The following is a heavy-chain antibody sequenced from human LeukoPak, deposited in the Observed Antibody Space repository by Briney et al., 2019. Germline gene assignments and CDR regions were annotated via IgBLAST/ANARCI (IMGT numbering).Heavy chain of an antibody. J-gene: IGHJ4*02. D-gene: IGHD4-17*01. CDR3: ARGKDYVPPYYFDY. CDR1: GGSISSYY. Sequence: PSETLSLTCTVSGGSISSYYWSSIRQPPGKGLEWIGYIYYSGSNNYNPSLKSRVTISVDTSKNQFSLKLSSVTAADTAVYYCARGKDYVPPYYFDYWGQGTLVTVSS. V-gene: IGHV4-59*01. CDR2: IYYSGSN.